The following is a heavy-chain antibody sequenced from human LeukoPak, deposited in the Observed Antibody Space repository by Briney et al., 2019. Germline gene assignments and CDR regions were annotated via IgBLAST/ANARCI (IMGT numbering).Heavy chain of an antibody. V-gene: IGHV1-24*01. CDR1: GYTLTELS. J-gene: IGHJ5*02. CDR3: ATEPPRGSGWYRNWFDP. Sequence: GASVKVSCKVFGYTLTELSMHWVRQAPGKGLEWMGGFDPEDGETIYAQKFQGRVTMTEDTSTDTAYMELSSLRSEDTAVYYCATEPPRGSGWYRNWFDPWGQGTLVTVSS. D-gene: IGHD6-19*01. CDR2: FDPEDGET.